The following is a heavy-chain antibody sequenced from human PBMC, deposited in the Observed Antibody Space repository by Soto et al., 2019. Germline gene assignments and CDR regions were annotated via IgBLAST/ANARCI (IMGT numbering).Heavy chain of an antibody. CDR3: ARTYYYDSSGFWFDP. Sequence: PSETLSLTCTVSGGSISSYYWSWIRQPPGKGLEWIGHIYYSGSTNYNPSLKSRVTISVDTSKNQFSLKLSSVTAADTAVYYCARTYYYDSSGFWFDPWGQGTLVTVSS. J-gene: IGHJ5*02. CDR1: GGSISSYY. V-gene: IGHV4-59*12. CDR2: IYYSGST. D-gene: IGHD3-22*01.